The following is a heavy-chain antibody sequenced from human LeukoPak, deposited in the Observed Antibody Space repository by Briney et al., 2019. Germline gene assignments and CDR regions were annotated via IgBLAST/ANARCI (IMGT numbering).Heavy chain of an antibody. J-gene: IGHJ4*02. V-gene: IGHV4-39*01. D-gene: IGHD3-22*01. CDR3: ARHVLGSSGPDY. Sequence: PSETLSLTCTVSGGSISSSSYYWGWIRQPPGKGLEWIGSIYYSGSTYYNPSLKSRVTISVDTSKNQFSLKLSSVTAADTAVYYCARHVLGSSGPDYWGQGTLVTVSS. CDR1: GGSISSSSYY. CDR2: IYYSGST.